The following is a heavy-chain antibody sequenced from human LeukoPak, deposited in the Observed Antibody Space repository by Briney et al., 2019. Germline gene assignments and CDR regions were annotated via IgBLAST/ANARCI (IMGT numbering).Heavy chain of an antibody. CDR1: GYTFTGYY. V-gene: IGHV1-69-2*01. CDR3: ATETFRITIFGVGPGDI. D-gene: IGHD3-3*01. CDR2: VDPEDGET. Sequence: ASVKISCKVSGYTFTGYYMHWVQQAPGKGLEWMGLVDPEDGETIYAEKFQGRVTITADTSTDTAYMELSSLRSEDTAVYYCATETFRITIFGVGPGDIWGQGTMVTVSS. J-gene: IGHJ3*02.